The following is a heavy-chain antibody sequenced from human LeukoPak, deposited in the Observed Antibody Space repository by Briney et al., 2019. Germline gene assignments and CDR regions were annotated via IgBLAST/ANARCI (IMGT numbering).Heavy chain of an antibody. J-gene: IGHJ4*02. CDR3: ARGQGKWRYSSFDY. CDR1: GYTFTGYY. Sequence: GASVKLSCKASGYTFTGYYIHWVRQAPGQGLELMGWINPNSGGTNYAQTFQGRVTMTRDTSISTAYMELSRLRADDTAVYYCARGQGKWRYSSFDYWGQGTLVTVSS. D-gene: IGHD5-12*01. V-gene: IGHV1-2*02. CDR2: INPNSGGT.